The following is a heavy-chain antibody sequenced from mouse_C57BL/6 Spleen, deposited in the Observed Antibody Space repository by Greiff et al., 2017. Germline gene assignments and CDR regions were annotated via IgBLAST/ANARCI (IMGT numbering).Heavy chain of an antibody. CDR2: IDPSDSYT. D-gene: IGHD2-1*01. V-gene: IGHV1-69*01. Sequence: QVHVKQPGAELVMPGASVKLSCKASGYTFTSYWMHWVKQRPGQGLEWIGEIDPSDSYTNYNQKFKGKSTLTVDKSSSTAYMQLSSLTSEDSAVYYCARVGGNYGAMDYWGQGTSVTVSS. CDR3: ARVGGNYGAMDY. J-gene: IGHJ4*01. CDR1: GYTFTSYW.